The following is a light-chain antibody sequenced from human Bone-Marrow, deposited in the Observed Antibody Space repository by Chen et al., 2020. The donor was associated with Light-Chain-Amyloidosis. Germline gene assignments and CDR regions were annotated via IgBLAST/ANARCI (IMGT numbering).Light chain of an antibody. Sequence: QSDLTQPASVSGSPGQTITISCTGSNRDAGGYKYVSWYQQHPGEAPKLMIYEVSKRPSGVSNRFSGSKSGNTASLTISGLQAEDEADYYCCSYAGSSTWVFGGGTKLTVL. V-gene: IGLV2-23*02. CDR2: EVS. J-gene: IGLJ3*02. CDR3: CSYAGSSTWV. CDR1: NRDAGGYKY.